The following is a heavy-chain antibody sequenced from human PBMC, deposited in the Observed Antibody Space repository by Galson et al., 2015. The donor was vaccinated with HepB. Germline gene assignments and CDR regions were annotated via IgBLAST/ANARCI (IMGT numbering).Heavy chain of an antibody. CDR2: IYSSGTT. Sequence: LRLSCAASGSTVSSHYMSWVRQAPGKGLEWVSVIYSSGTTFYAGSVRGRFSISRDNSKNTVYLQMDSLRAEDTAIYYCARGYYDSSGIFDYWGQGTLVTVSS. CDR3: ARGYYDSSGIFDY. CDR1: GSTVSSHY. D-gene: IGHD3-22*01. V-gene: IGHV3-53*01. J-gene: IGHJ4*02.